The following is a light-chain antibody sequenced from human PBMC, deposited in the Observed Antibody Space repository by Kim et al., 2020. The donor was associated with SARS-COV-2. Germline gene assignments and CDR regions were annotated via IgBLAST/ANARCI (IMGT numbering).Light chain of an antibody. CDR3: QQYNTRWT. J-gene: IGKJ1*01. CDR1: QIFINW. CDR2: TAF. V-gene: IGKV1-5*03. Sequence: FAPEGARATLLCRASQIFINWLAWYQQKPGKAPSLLSHTAFTLERGFPSGFSGSGSGTEFTLPISSLQPDDSATYYCQQYNTRWTFGQGTKVDI.